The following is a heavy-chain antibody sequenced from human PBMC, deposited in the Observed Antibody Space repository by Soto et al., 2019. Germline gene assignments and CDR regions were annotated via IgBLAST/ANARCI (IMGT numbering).Heavy chain of an antibody. Sequence: WGSLRLSCSASGFTVSSYDMHWVRQGPGKGLEWVSAIGTSVDTNYAGSVKGRFTISRENAKNSLYLQMNSLRAGDTAIYFCARAIGPTLFDYWGRGNMVTVSS. V-gene: IGHV3-13*04. CDR2: IGTSVDT. CDR1: GFTVSSYD. D-gene: IGHD3-22*01. CDR3: ARAIGPTLFDY. J-gene: IGHJ4*01.